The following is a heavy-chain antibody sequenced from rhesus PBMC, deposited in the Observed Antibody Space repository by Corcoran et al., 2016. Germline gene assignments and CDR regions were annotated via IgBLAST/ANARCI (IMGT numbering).Heavy chain of an antibody. CDR3: ARSIAAAVFDY. D-gene: IGHD6-25*01. V-gene: IGHV4S10*01. CDR1: GGSISDSYR. CDR2: IYGSSTST. J-gene: IGHJ4*01. Sequence: QVQLQQWGEGLVKPSETLSLTCAVYGGSISDSYRWSWIRQPPGKGLEWIGYIYGSSTSTNYNPSLKSRFTISKDTSKNQFSLKLSSVNAADTAVYYCARSIAAAVFDYWGQGVLVTVSS.